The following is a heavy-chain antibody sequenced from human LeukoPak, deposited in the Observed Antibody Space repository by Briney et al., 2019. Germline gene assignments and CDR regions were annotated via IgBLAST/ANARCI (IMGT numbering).Heavy chain of an antibody. Sequence: PGGSLRLSCAASGFSFSTYAMSWVRQAPGQGLEWVSAISGSGKTYYPDSVKGRFTISRDNSKDTLFPQMNGLRAEDTAVYYCAKERDAKGYFDYWGQGTLVTVSS. V-gene: IGHV3-23*01. CDR2: ISGSGKT. J-gene: IGHJ4*02. CDR3: AKERDAKGYFDY. CDR1: GFSFSTYA.